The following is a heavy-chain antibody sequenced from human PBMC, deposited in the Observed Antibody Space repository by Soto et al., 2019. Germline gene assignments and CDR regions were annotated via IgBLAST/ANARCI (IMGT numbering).Heavy chain of an antibody. CDR2: IYYSGST. J-gene: IGHJ3*02. V-gene: IGHV4-59*01. Sequence: SETLSLTCTVSGGSISSYYWSWIRQPPGKGLEWIGYIYYSGSTNYNPSLKSRVTISVDTSKNQFSLKLSSVTAADTAVYYCARQGPPVSGPPEAFDIWGQGTMVTVSS. CDR3: ARQGPPVSGPPEAFDI. CDR1: GGSISSYY.